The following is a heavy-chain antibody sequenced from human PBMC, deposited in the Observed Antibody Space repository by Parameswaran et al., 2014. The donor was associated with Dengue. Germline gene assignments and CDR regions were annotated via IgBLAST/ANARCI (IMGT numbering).Heavy chain of an antibody. Sequence: VRQAPGKGLEWVSYISNSSSYTNYADSVKGRFTISRDNAKNSLYLQMNSLRAEDTAVYYCARVGSGLVIAAAGFYYYSMDVWGQGTTVTVSS. CDR3: ARVGSGLVIAAAGFYYYSMDV. J-gene: IGHJ6*02. CDR2: ISNSSSYT. D-gene: IGHD6-13*01. V-gene: IGHV3-11*05.